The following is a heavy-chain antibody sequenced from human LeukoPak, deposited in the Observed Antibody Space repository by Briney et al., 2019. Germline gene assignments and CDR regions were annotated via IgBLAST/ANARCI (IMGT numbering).Heavy chain of an antibody. V-gene: IGHV1-69*04. CDR1: GGTFDNYA. Sequence: ASVKVSFKASGGTFDNYAVNWVREAPGLGLEWMGRIIPMLGKTNSTQKFQDRVTFTADKSTGTAYMELTHLRPDDTAVYFCARGLFGGFAAAPFDHWGQGTLVTVSP. CDR3: ARGLFGGFAAAPFDH. J-gene: IGHJ4*02. CDR2: IIPMLGKT. D-gene: IGHD2-2*01.